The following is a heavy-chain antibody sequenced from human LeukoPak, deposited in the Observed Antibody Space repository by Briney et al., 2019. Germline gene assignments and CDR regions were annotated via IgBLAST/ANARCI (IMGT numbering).Heavy chain of an antibody. D-gene: IGHD2-21*01. CDR3: AGDLTFPPDAFDI. Sequence: GGSLRLSCAASGFTFSSYSMNWVRQAPGKGLEWVSSISSSSSYIYYADSVKGRFTISRDNAKNSLYLQMNSLRAEDTAVYYCAGDLTFPPDAFDIWGQGTMVTVSS. J-gene: IGHJ3*02. V-gene: IGHV3-21*01. CDR2: ISSSSSYI. CDR1: GFTFSSYS.